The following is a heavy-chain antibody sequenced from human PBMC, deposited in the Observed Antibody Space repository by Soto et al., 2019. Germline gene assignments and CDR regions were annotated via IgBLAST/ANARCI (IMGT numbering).Heavy chain of an antibody. D-gene: IGHD2-2*01. Sequence: GGSLRLSCAASGFTFNSYAMNWVRQAPGKGLAWVSAIGTDGNTYYANSVKGRFTISRDNSRTTLYLQMNSLRVEDTALYYCARKYPGTRPFDYWGQGTLVTVSS. CDR1: GFTFNSYA. CDR2: IGTDGNT. J-gene: IGHJ4*01. CDR3: ARKYPGTRPFDY. V-gene: IGHV3-23*01.